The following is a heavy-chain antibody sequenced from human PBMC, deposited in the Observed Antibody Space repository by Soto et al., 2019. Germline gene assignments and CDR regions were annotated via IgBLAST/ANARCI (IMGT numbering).Heavy chain of an antibody. CDR3: ARDRRLVGAARPEYFQH. V-gene: IGHV1-18*01. D-gene: IGHD1-26*01. CDR1: GYTFTSYG. Sequence: GASVKVSCKASGYTFTSYGIAWMRQAPGQGLEWMGWISAYNGNTDYAQKVHGRVTMTSDTSTGTAYMELTSLSSDDTAVYYCARDRRLVGAARPEYFQHWGQGTLVTVSS. CDR2: ISAYNGNT. J-gene: IGHJ1*01.